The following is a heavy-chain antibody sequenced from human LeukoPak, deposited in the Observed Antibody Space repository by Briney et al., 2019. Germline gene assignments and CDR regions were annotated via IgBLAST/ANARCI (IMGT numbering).Heavy chain of an antibody. D-gene: IGHD1-26*01. Sequence: KPGGSLRLSCAASGFTFSDYYMSWIRQAPGKGLEWISYISVSGSYTNYVDSVKGRFTISRDNAKNSLYLQMISLRAEDTAVYYCARCGTPNNYYGYGVDVWGQGTTVIVSS. V-gene: IGHV3-11*03. CDR1: GFTFSDYY. CDR2: ISVSGSYT. CDR3: ARCGTPNNYYGYGVDV. J-gene: IGHJ6*02.